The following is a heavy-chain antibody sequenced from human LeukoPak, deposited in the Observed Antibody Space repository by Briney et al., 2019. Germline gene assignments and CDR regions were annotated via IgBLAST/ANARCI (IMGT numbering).Heavy chain of an antibody. J-gene: IGHJ4*02. CDR3: AKDIPDYYDSSGYS. D-gene: IGHD3-22*01. CDR2: ISGDGGSI. V-gene: IGHV3-43*02. CDR1: GFTFDDYA. Sequence: PGGSLRLSCAASGFTFDDYAMHWVRQAPGKGLEWVSLISGDGGSIYYADSVKGRFTISRDNSKNSLYLQMNSLRTEDTALYYCAKDIPDYYDSSGYSWGQGTLVTVSS.